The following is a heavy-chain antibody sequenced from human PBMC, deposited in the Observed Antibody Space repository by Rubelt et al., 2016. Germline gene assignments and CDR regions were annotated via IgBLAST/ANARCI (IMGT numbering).Heavy chain of an antibody. D-gene: IGHD6-19*01. CDR2: INPNSGGT. V-gene: IGHV1-2*02. Sequence: QVQLVQSGAEVKKPGASVKVSCKASGYTFTGYYMHWVRQAPGQGLEWMGWINPNSGGTNYAQKCQGRVTMPRETSISTAYMELSRLRSDDTAVYYCARDLYKGPRWLVAYWGQGTLVTVSS. J-gene: IGHJ4*02. CDR3: ARDLYKGPRWLVAY. CDR1: GYTFTGYY.